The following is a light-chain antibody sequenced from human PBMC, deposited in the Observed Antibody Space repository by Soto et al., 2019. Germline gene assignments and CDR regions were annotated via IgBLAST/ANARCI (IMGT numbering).Light chain of an antibody. Sequence: EIVLTQSPATVSLSPGERVTLSCRASQSVSSYLAWYQQKPGQAPRLLIYDTSARATGVPARFSGSGSGTDFTLTISSLEPEDFAVYYCQQRSNWPLFTFGQGTKLEIK. J-gene: IGKJ2*01. CDR1: QSVSSY. V-gene: IGKV3-11*01. CDR2: DTS. CDR3: QQRSNWPLFT.